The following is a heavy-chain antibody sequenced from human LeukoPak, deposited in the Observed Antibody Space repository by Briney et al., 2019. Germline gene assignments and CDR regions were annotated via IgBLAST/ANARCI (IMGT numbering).Heavy chain of an antibody. J-gene: IGHJ6*03. D-gene: IGHD3-16*01. CDR1: GFTLSSYW. CDR2: IKQDGSEK. V-gene: IGHV3-7*01. CDR3: ARTLGVYYYYYVDV. Sequence: PGGSLRLSCAASGFTLSSYWMSWVRQAPGKGLEWVAHIKQDGSEKYYVDSVKGRFTISRDNAKNSLYLQMNSLRAEDTAVYYCARTLGVYYYYYVDVWGKGTTVTVSS.